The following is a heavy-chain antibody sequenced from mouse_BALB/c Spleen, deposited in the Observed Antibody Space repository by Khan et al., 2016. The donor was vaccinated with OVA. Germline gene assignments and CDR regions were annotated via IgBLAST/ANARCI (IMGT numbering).Heavy chain of an antibody. CDR3: ARWNYRYDGYFDY. Sequence: VQLKESGPSLVKPSQTLSLTCSVTGDSITSGYWNWIRKFPGNKLEYMGYISYSGSTYYNPSLKSRISITRDTSKNQYYLQLNSVTSEDTATYXGARWNYRYDGYFDYWGQGTTLTVSS. D-gene: IGHD2-14*01. J-gene: IGHJ2*01. V-gene: IGHV3-8*02. CDR1: GDSITSGY. CDR2: ISYSGST.